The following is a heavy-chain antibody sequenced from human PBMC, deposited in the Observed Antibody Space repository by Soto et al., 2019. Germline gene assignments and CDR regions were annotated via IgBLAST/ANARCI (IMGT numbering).Heavy chain of an antibody. CDR2: INHSGST. CDR1: GGSFSGYY. CDR3: ARQSIAARPSPTFDY. J-gene: IGHJ4*02. Sequence: SETLSLTCAVYGGSFSGYYWSWIRQPPGKGLEWIGEINHSGSTNYNPSLKSRVTISVDTSKNQFSLKLSSVTAADTSVYYCARQSIAARPSPTFDYWGQGTLVTVSS. D-gene: IGHD6-6*01. V-gene: IGHV4-34*09.